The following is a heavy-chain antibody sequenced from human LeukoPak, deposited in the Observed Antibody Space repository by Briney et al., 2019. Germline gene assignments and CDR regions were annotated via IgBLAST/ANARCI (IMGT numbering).Heavy chain of an antibody. J-gene: IGHJ4*02. Sequence: GGSLRLSCAASGFTFSSYAMHWVRQAPGKGLEWVAVIWYDGSNKYYADSVKGRFTISRDNSKNTLYLQMNSPRAEDTAVYYCARGLYPYYLDYWGQGTLVTVSS. D-gene: IGHD5/OR15-5a*01. CDR2: IWYDGSNK. V-gene: IGHV3-33*08. CDR3: ARGLYPYYLDY. CDR1: GFTFSSYA.